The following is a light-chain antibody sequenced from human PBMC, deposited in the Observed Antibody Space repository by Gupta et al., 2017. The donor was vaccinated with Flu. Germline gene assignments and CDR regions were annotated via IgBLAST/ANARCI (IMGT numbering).Light chain of an antibody. J-gene: IGLJ2*01. CDR1: RYGGGDND. V-gene: IGLV1-44*01. CDR2: SDS. Sequence: SRYGGGDNDVYWYQQTTGPAPTLLIYSDSHRHAGVPDCFSGAKSGTTASVTTSGHQEEDEANYYCTSGDRSRNGGVFGGGTKLTVL. CDR3: TSGDRSRNGGV.